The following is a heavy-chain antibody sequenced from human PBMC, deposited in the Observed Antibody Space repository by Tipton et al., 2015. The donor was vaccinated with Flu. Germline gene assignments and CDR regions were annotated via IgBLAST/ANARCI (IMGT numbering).Heavy chain of an antibody. CDR2: IDAYNGNT. CDR1: GFTFSNYG. Sequence: QVQLVQSGSERKQPGASVRLSCKTSGFTFSNYGFIWARQAPGQGLERMGWIDAYNGNTNYAQKLRDRVTVTTDTSTTTVYMELSDLRSDDTAMYYCARGGDSVGFDTWGQGALVTVSS. V-gene: IGHV1-18*01. D-gene: IGHD2-15*01. CDR3: ARGGDSVGFDT. J-gene: IGHJ5*02.